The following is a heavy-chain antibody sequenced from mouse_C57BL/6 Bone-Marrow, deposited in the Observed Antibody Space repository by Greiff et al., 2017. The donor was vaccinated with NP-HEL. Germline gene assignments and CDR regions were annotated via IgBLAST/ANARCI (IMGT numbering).Heavy chain of an antibody. CDR1: GFSLTSYG. CDR3: ARMDPLFAY. J-gene: IGHJ3*01. CDR2: IWSGGST. Sequence: QVQLKESGPGLVQPSQSLSITCTVSGFSLTSYGVHWVRQSPGKGLEWLGVIWSGGSTDYNAAFISRLSISKDNSKSQVFFKMNSLQADDTAIYYCARMDPLFAYWGQGTLVTVSA. V-gene: IGHV2-2*01.